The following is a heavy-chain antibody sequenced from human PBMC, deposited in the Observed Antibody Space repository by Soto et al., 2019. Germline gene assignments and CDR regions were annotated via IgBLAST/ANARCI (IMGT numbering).Heavy chain of an antibody. Sequence: PGGSLRLSCAASGFTFSSYGMHWVRQAPGKGLEWVAVISYDGSNKYYADSVKGRFTISRDNSKNTLYLQMNSLRAEDTAVYYCAKDRVTSLGSHPFDYWGQGTLVTVSS. V-gene: IGHV3-30*18. J-gene: IGHJ4*02. CDR1: GFTFSSYG. D-gene: IGHD1-26*01. CDR2: ISYDGSNK. CDR3: AKDRVTSLGSHPFDY.